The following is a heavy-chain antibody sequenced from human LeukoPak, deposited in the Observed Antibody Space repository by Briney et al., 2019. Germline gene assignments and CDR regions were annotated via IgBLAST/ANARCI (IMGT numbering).Heavy chain of an antibody. CDR2: IYYSGST. D-gene: IGHD3/OR15-3a*01. CDR3: ARGDWDDYYYYYGMDV. J-gene: IGHJ6*02. CDR1: GGSISSYY. Sequence: SETLSLTCTVSGGSISSYYWSWIRQPPGKGLEWIGYIYYSGSTNYNPSLKSRVTISVDTSKNQFSLKLSSVTAADTAVYYCARGDWDDYYYYYGMDVWGQGTTVTVSS. V-gene: IGHV4-59*01.